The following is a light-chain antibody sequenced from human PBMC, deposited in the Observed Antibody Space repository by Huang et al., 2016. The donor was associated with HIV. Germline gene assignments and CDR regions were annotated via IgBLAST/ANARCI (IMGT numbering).Light chain of an antibody. J-gene: IGKJ1*01. CDR3: QQRGDWPWT. CDR2: DAS. Sequence: EIVLTQSPDTLSLSPGERATLSCRASQGLSKYVAWYQQKPGQAPRLLIYDASNRATGIPARFSGSGSGTDFTLTISSLEPEDFAVYYCQQRGDWPWTFGQGARVEIK. V-gene: IGKV3-11*01. CDR1: QGLSKY.